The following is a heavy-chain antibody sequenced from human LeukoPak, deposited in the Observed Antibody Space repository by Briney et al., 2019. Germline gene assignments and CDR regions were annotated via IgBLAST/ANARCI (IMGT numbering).Heavy chain of an antibody. D-gene: IGHD2-2*02. Sequence: GGSLKISCKGSGYSFTSYWIGLGRQIPGKGLGGVGIIYPGDSDTRYSPSFQGQVTISADKSISTAYLQWSSLKASDTAMYYCARLGYCSSTSCYSFDYWGQGTLVTVSS. J-gene: IGHJ4*02. CDR3: ARLGYCSSTSCYSFDY. V-gene: IGHV5-51*01. CDR2: IYPGDSDT. CDR1: GYSFTSYW.